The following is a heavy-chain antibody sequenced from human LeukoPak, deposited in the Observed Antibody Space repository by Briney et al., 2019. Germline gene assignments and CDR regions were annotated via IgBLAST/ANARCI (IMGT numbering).Heavy chain of an antibody. J-gene: IGHJ4*02. CDR2: IYHTGST. Sequence: PSETLSLTCTVSGGSISSYYWSWIRQPPGKGLEWIGQIYHTGSTHYNPSLRSRFAISVDTSKNKFFLNVKSVTAADTAVYYCAREGRWGMKYYFDFWGQGTLVIVSS. CDR3: AREGRWGMKYYFDF. CDR1: GGSISSYY. V-gene: IGHV4-59*01. D-gene: IGHD4-23*01.